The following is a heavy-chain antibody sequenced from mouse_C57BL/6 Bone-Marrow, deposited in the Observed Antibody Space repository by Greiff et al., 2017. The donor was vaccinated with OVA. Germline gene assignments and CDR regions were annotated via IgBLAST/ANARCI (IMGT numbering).Heavy chain of an antibody. CDR2: ISSGSSTI. V-gene: IGHV5-17*01. CDR3: ARGGLDYAMDY. Sequence: EVKLVESGGGLVKPGGSLKLSCAVSGFTFSDYGMHWVRQAPEKGLEWVAYISSGSSTIYYADTVTGRFTISRDNDKNSLFLQMTSLRAEDTAMYYCARGGLDYAMDYWGQGTSVTVSS. CDR1: GFTFSDYG. D-gene: IGHD3-1*01. J-gene: IGHJ4*01.